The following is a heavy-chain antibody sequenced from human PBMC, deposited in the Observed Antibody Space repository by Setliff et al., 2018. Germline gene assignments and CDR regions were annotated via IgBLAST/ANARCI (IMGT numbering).Heavy chain of an antibody. CDR1: GGSISSRSYS. CDR2: IYYSGST. Sequence: PSETLSLTCTVSGGSISSRSYSWGWIRQPPGKGLEWIGSIYYSGSTYYNPSLKSRVTISVDTSKNQFSLKLSSVTAADTAVYYCASIALTEPSYNDYVWGSYRFFHYFDYWGQGTLVTVSS. V-gene: IGHV4-39*07. CDR3: ASIALTEPSYNDYVWGSYRFFHYFDY. J-gene: IGHJ4*02. D-gene: IGHD3-16*02.